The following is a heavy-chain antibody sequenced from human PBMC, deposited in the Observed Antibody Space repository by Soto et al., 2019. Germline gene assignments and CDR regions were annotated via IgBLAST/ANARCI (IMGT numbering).Heavy chain of an antibody. CDR3: ARDQSFDRTYYYGIDA. V-gene: IGHV1-18*04. CDR2: ISPVNGNT. J-gene: IGHJ6*02. Sequence: QIHLVQSGAEVKKPGASVQVSCKTSGYPFTSYGIGWVRQAPGQGLEWMAWISPVNGNTYYAQNFRDRVSMSTDTSTSTVYMELRSLRSDDTAVYYCARDQSFDRTYYYGIDAWGQGTTVTVS. CDR1: GYPFTSYG.